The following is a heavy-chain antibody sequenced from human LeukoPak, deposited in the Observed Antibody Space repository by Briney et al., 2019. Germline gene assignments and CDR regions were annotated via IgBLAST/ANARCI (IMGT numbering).Heavy chain of an antibody. CDR3: TREAEWTRASEPLRAFDI. D-gene: IGHD3-3*01. CDR2: IYYSGST. J-gene: IGHJ3*02. Sequence: SQTLSLTCTVSGGSISSGGYYWSWIRQHPGKGLEWIGYIYYSGSTYYNASLQSRVTISVDTSKNQFSLKLNSVTAADTAVYYCTREAEWTRASEPLRAFDIWGQGTMVIVSS. V-gene: IGHV4-31*03. CDR1: GGSISSGGYY.